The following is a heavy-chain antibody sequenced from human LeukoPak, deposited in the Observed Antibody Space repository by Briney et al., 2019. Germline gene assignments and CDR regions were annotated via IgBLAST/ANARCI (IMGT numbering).Heavy chain of an antibody. CDR3: ARLLFSSSSGYYYYMDF. J-gene: IGHJ6*03. V-gene: IGHV4-39*01. CDR2: IYYSGST. D-gene: IGHD6-6*01. CDR1: GGSISSSSYY. Sequence: SETLSLTCTVSGGSISSSSYYWGWIRQPPGKGLEWIGSIYYSGSTYYNPSLKSRVTISVDTSKNQFSLKLSSVTAADTAVYYCARLLFSSSSGYYYYMDFWGKGTTVTVSS.